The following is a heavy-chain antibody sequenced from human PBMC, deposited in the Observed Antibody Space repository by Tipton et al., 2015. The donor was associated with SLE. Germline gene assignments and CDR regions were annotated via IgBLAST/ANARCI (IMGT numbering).Heavy chain of an antibody. Sequence: TLSLTCTVSGGSISSHYWSWIRQPPGKGLEWIGYIYYSGSTNYNPSLKSRVTISVDTSKNQFSLKLSSVTAADTAVYYCARADIVDWYFDLWGRGTLVTVSS. CDR1: GGSISSHY. CDR3: ARADIVDWYFDL. D-gene: IGHD5-12*01. J-gene: IGHJ2*01. CDR2: IYYSGST. V-gene: IGHV4-59*11.